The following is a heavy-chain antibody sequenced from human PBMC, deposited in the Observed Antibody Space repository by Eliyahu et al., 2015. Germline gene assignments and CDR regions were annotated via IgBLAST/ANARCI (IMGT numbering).Heavy chain of an antibody. Sequence: QVQLQESGPGLVKPSQTLSLTCTVSGGSISSGGYYWSWIRQHPEKGLECIGYISYIGSTYYNPSLNSRVTMSVDTSKNQLSLKLSSVTAADTAVYYCARWGYNYYAFDIWGQGTMVTVSS. V-gene: IGHV4-31*03. CDR1: GGSISSGGYY. CDR2: ISYIGST. J-gene: IGHJ3*02. D-gene: IGHD1-20*01. CDR3: ARWGYNYYAFDI.